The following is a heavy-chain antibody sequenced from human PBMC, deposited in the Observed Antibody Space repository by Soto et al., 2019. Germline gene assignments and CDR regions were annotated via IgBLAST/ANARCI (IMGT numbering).Heavy chain of an antibody. CDR1: GDSVSSNSAG. CDR2: TYYRSKWYY. V-gene: IGHV6-1*01. D-gene: IGHD1-26*01. CDR3: ARGEQYSGRIFVY. Sequence: SQTLSLTCAITGDSVSSNSAGWSWVRQSPSRGLEWLRRTYYRSKWYYEYAVSVRGRITINPDTSKNQYSLQLNSVTPEDTAVYFCARGEQYSGRIFVYWVQGTLVTDFS. J-gene: IGHJ4*01.